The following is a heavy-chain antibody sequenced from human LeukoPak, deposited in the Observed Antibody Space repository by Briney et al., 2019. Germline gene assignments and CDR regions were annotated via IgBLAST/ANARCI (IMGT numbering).Heavy chain of an antibody. J-gene: IGHJ4*02. V-gene: IGHV4-59*01. CDR1: GGSISSYY. CDR3: AGGTYDILTGYLKGFDY. Sequence: SETLSLTCTVSGGSISSYYWSWIRQPPGKGLEWIGYIYYSGSTNYNPSLKSRVTISVDTSKNQFSLKLSSVTAADTAVYYCAGGTYDILTGYLKGFDYWGQGTLVTVSS. D-gene: IGHD3-9*01. CDR2: IYYSGST.